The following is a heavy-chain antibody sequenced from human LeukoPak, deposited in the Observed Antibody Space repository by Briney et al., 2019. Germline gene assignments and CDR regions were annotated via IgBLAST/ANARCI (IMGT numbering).Heavy chain of an antibody. CDR2: IYPGVSSP. CDR1: EYNYPNYW. Sequence: GESLKISCQVSEYNYPNYWVGWVRQMPGKGLEWMGIIYPGVSSPYYSPSFQGHIIISADNSINAAYLQWDSLRASDTAIYFCTTAQDGNFYWDYWGQGTLVTVSS. J-gene: IGHJ4*02. CDR3: TTAQDGNFYWDY. V-gene: IGHV5-51*01. D-gene: IGHD3-9*01.